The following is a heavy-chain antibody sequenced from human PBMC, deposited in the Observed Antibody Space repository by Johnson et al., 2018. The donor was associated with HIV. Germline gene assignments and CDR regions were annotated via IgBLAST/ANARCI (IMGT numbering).Heavy chain of an antibody. D-gene: IGHD6-13*01. J-gene: IGHJ3*02. CDR3: ASGKSWHRDAFDI. V-gene: IGHV3-74*01. Sequence: VQLVESGGGLVQPGGSLRLSCAASGFTFSSYWMHWVRRAPGKGLVWVSHINSDGSSTSYADSVKGRFTISRDNAKNTLFVQMSRLRAEDTAVYYCASGKSWHRDAFDIWGQGTMVTVSS. CDR1: GFTFSSYW. CDR2: INSDGSST.